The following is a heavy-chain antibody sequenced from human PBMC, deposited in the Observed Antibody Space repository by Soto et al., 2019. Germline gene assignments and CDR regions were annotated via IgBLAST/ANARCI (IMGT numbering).Heavy chain of an antibody. Sequence: EVQLVESGGGLVQPGGSLRLSCTASGFTVSSNYMSWVRQAPGKGLEWVSVIYSGGSTYYADSVKGRFTISRDNSKNTLYLQMTSLRAEDTAVYYCARDPSVWHYSYGMDVWGQGTTVTVSS. D-gene: IGHD3-16*01. J-gene: IGHJ6*02. V-gene: IGHV3-66*01. CDR2: IYSGGST. CDR1: GFTVSSNY. CDR3: ARDPSVWHYSYGMDV.